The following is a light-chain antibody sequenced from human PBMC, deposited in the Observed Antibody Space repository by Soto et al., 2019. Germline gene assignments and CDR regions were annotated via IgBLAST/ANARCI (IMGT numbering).Light chain of an antibody. CDR3: AAWDDRLYV. Sequence: QSVLTQPPSASGTPGQRVTISCSGSSSNIGSNYVYWYQQLPGTAPQLLIYRNNQRPSGVPDRFSGSSSGTSASLAISGLRAEDEAYYYCAAWDDRLYVFGTGTKLTVL. V-gene: IGLV1-47*01. J-gene: IGLJ1*01. CDR2: RNN. CDR1: SSNIGSNY.